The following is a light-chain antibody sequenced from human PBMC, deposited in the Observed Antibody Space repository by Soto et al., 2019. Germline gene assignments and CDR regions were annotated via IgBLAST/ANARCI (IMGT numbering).Light chain of an antibody. V-gene: IGLV2-23*02. CDR2: EVT. CDR3: CSFADFTYV. Sequence: QSALTQPASVSVSPGQSITISCTGTSGDIGSYDLVSWYQQHPGTAPKLIIYEVTKRPSGVSTRFSGSKSGNTASLTISGLQAVDEADYYCCSFADFTYVFGTGTKVTVL. J-gene: IGLJ1*01. CDR1: SGDIGSYDL.